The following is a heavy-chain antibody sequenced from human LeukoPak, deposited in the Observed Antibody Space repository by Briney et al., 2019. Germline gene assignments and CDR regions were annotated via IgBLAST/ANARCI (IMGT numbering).Heavy chain of an antibody. CDR3: ARDPDCSGGSCYSNNTPGFGMDV. CDR2: INPNSGGT. V-gene: IGHV1-2*02. D-gene: IGHD2-15*01. J-gene: IGHJ6*02. CDR1: GYTFTGYY. Sequence: ASVKVSCKASGYTFTGYYMHWVRQAPGQGLEWMGWINPNSGGTNYAQKFQGRVTMTRDTSISTAYMELSRLRSDDTAVYYCARDPDCSGGSCYSNNTPGFGMDVWGQGTTVTVSS.